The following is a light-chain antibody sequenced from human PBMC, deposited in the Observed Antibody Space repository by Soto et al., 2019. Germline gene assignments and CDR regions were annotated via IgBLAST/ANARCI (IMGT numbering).Light chain of an antibody. J-gene: IGLJ3*02. CDR2: GNS. CDR3: QSYDSSLSAL. Sequence: QSVLTQPPSVSGAPGQRVTISCTGSSSNIGAGYDVHWYQQLPGTAPKLLIYGNSNRPSGVPDRFSGSKSGTSASLAITGLHAEDEADYSCQSYDSSLSALFGGGTKLTVL. V-gene: IGLV1-40*01. CDR1: SSNIGAGYD.